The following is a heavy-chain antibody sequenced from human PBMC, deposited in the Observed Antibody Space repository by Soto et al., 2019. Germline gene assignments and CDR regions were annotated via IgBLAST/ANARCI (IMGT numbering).Heavy chain of an antibody. Sequence: VQLVESGGGLVQPGGSLRLSCAASGFTVSSNYMSWVRQAPGKGLEWVSVIYSGGSTYYADSVKGRFTISRDNSKNTLYLQVNSLRAEDTAVYYCARGVVPAAHKAFDIWGQGTMVTVSS. D-gene: IGHD2-2*01. CDR2: IYSGGST. V-gene: IGHV3-66*01. CDR1: GFTVSSNY. J-gene: IGHJ3*02. CDR3: ARGVVPAAHKAFDI.